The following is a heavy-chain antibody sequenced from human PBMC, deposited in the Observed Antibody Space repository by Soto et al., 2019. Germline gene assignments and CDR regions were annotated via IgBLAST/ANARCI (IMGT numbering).Heavy chain of an antibody. V-gene: IGHV3-66*01. CDR3: AKATITPGTHYLDV. J-gene: IGHJ6*03. CDR2: IYSAGHT. D-gene: IGHD1-1*01. Sequence: EVQLVESGGGLVQPGGSLTLSCAASGFSVRDSYISWVRQVPGKGLEWISVIYSAGHTYYADSVKGRFIVSRDKSKNTVYLQMNYLRDEDTALYFCAKATITPGTHYLDVWGNGTTVTVSS. CDR1: GFSVRDSY.